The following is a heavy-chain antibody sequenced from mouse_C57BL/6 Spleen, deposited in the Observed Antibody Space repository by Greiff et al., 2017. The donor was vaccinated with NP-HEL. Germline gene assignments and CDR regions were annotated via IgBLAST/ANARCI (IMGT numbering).Heavy chain of an antibody. J-gene: IGHJ2*01. V-gene: IGHV1-64*01. CDR3: ARSGYYGSPDY. CDR2: IHPNSGST. Sequence: QVQLQQSGAELVKPGASVKLSCKASGYTFTSYWMHWVKQRPGQGLEWIGMIHPNSGSTNYNEKFKSKATLTVDKSSSTAYMQLSSLTSEDSAVYYCARSGYYGSPDYWGQGTTLTVSS. CDR1: GYTFTSYW. D-gene: IGHD1-1*01.